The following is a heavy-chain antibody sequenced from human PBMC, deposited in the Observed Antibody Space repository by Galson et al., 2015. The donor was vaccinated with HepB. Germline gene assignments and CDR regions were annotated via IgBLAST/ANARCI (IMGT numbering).Heavy chain of an antibody. D-gene: IGHD5-24*01. J-gene: IGHJ6*02. V-gene: IGHV5-51*03. CDR2: IYPSDSDA. Sequence: QSGAEVKKPGESLKISCKASGYIFTNYWIGWVRQMPGKGLEWMGIIYPSDSDARYSPSFQGQVTISVDRSISTAYLQWSSLKASDTAIYYCARRSRVASGDGYIYYAMDVWGQGTTVTVSS. CDR1: GYIFTNYW. CDR3: ARRSRVASGDGYIYYAMDV.